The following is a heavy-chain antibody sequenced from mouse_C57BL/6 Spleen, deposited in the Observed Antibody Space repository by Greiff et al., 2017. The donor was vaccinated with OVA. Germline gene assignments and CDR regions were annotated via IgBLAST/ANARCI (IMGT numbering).Heavy chain of an antibody. V-gene: IGHV3-6*01. CDR2: ISYDGSN. CDR1: GYSITSGYY. D-gene: IGHD3-2*02. CDR3: ARDSSGYPFAY. Sequence: EVKLMESGPGLVKPSQSLSLTCSVTGYSITSGYYWNWIRQFPGNKLEWMGYISYDGSNNYNPSLKNRISITRDTSKNQFFLKLNSVTTEDTATYYCARDSSGYPFAYWGQGTLVTVSA. J-gene: IGHJ3*01.